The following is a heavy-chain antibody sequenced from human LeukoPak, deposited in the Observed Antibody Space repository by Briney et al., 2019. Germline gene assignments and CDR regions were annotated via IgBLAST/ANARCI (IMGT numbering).Heavy chain of an antibody. CDR3: ARSRVDIVATVFDY. CDR1: GGSISSSSYY. D-gene: IGHD5-12*01. CDR2: IYYSGST. J-gene: IGHJ4*02. V-gene: IGHV4-39*01. Sequence: SETLSLNCTVSGGSISSSSYYWGWIRQPPGKGLEWIGSIYYSGSTYYNPSLKSRVTISVDTSKNQFSLKLSSVTAADTAVYYCARSRVDIVATVFDYWGQGTLVTVSS.